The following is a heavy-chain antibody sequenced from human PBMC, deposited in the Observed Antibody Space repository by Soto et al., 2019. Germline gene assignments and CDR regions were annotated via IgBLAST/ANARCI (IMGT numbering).Heavy chain of an antibody. CDR2: ISSSGSTI. V-gene: IGHV3-48*03. J-gene: IGHJ4*02. CDR1: GFTFSSYE. CDR3: ARDFGTPAASKSSGSGY. Sequence: GALRLSCAASGFTFSSYEMNWVRQAPGKGLEWVSYISSSGSTIYYADSVKGRFTISRDNAKNSLYLQMNSLRAEDTAVYYCARDFGTPAASKSSGSGYWGQGTLVTVSS. D-gene: IGHD6-19*01.